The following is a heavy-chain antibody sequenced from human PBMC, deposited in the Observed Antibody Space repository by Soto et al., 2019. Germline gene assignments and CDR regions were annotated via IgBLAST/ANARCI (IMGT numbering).Heavy chain of an antibody. J-gene: IGHJ4*02. Sequence: SETLSLTCAVYSWSFSGYYWSWIRQPPGKGLEWIGEINHSGSTNYNPSLKSRVTISVDTSKNQFSLKLSSVTAADTAMYYCASTTGARYFDWLLLPFDYWGQGTLDTVSS. CDR1: SWSFSGYY. V-gene: IGHV4-34*01. D-gene: IGHD3-9*01. CDR3: ASTTGARYFDWLLLPFDY. CDR2: INHSGST.